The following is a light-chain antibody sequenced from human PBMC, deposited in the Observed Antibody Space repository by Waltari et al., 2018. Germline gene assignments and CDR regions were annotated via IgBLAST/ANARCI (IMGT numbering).Light chain of an antibody. CDR3: QKYGTLPAT. J-gene: IGKJ1*01. V-gene: IGKV3-20*01. CDR1: QSVSRY. CDR2: EAS. Sequence: EIVLTQSHGTLSLSPGEGATLSCRASQSVSRYLAWYQQKAGQPPRLLIYEASSRATVIPDRFSGSGSGTDFSLTISRLEPEDFAVYYCQKYGTLPATFGQGTKVEIK.